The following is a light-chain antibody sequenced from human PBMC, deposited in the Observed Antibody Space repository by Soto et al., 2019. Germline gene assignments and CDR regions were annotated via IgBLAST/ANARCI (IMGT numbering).Light chain of an antibody. V-gene: IGLV2-8*01. CDR2: EVS. CDR1: SSDVGAYNY. J-gene: IGLJ3*02. CDR3: SSYAGRNNFV. Sequence: QSVLTQPPSASGSPGQSVTISCTGTSSDVGAYNYVSWYQQHPGKAPKLMIYEVSKRPSGVPDRFSGSKSGNTASLTVSGLQAEDEAGYYCSSYAGRNNFVFGGGTKLTVL.